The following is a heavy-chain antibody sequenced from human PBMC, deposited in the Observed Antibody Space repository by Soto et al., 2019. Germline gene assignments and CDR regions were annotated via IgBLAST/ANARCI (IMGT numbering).Heavy chain of an antibody. D-gene: IGHD2-8*02. CDR2: INPDSGNT. J-gene: IGHJ3*01. CDR1: GFGFSDNL. V-gene: IGHV1-3*01. CDR3: ARDILSVGPRANDAFDV. Sequence: QVQLVQSGAEVRKPGASVNISCRASGFGFSDNLINWVRQAPGQSLEWMGWINPDSGNTRYSQTFQGRVTISRHSSASIAYVEVSDLTSEDTAVYYCARDILSVGPRANDAFDVWGQGTMVTVSS.